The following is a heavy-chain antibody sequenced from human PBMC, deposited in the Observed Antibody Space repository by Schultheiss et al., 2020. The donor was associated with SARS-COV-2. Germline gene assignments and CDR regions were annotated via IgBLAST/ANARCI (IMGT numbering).Heavy chain of an antibody. V-gene: IGHV4-4*02. J-gene: IGHJ4*02. Sequence: SETLSLTCAVSGGSISSSNWWSWVRQPPGKGLEWIGRIYTSGSTNYNPSLKSRVTMSVDTSKNQFSLKLSSVTAADTAVYYCARDRCGGDCLFDYWGQGTLVTVSS. CDR2: IYTSGST. CDR1: GGSISSSNW. D-gene: IGHD2-21*02. CDR3: ARDRCGGDCLFDY.